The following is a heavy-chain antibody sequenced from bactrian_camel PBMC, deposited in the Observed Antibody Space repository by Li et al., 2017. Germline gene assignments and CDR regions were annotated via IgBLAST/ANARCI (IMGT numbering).Heavy chain of an antibody. CDR3: ATLDGTWSFGY. J-gene: IGHJ6*01. V-gene: IGHV3-2*01. CDR1: GFDFSYRY. Sequence: HVQLVESGGGLVQPGGSLRLSCAASGFDFSYRYMTGVRQAPGKGLEWVSSIYSDGRREVYSSFVKGRFTISRDNAKNTLYLQMNSLKTEDSAVYYCATLDGTWSFGYWGQGTQVTVSS. D-gene: IGHD6*01. CDR2: IYSDGRRE.